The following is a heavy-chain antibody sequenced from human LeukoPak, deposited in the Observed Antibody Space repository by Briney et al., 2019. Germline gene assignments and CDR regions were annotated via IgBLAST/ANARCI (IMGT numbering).Heavy chain of an antibody. V-gene: IGHV4-59*01. CDR1: GGSISSYY. J-gene: IGHJ3*02. CDR3: ARASFWSGYYRVDAFDI. D-gene: IGHD3-3*01. CDR2: IYYSGST. Sequence: SETLSLTCTVSGGSISSYYWSWIRQPPGKGLEWIGYIYYSGSTNYNPSLKSRVTISVDTSKNQFSLKLSSVTAADTAVYYCARASFWSGYYRVDAFDICGQGTMVTVSS.